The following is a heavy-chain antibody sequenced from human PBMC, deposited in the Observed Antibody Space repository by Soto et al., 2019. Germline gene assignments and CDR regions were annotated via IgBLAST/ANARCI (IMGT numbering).Heavy chain of an antibody. Sequence: ASVKVSCKVSGYTLTELSMHWVRQAPGKGLEWMGGFDPEDGETIYAQKFQGRVTMTEDTSTDTAYMELSSLRSEDTAVYYCATDSHCSSTSCQAGYYYYYMDVWGKGTTVTVSS. CDR2: FDPEDGET. D-gene: IGHD2-2*01. CDR1: GYTLTELS. CDR3: ATDSHCSSTSCQAGYYYYYMDV. J-gene: IGHJ6*03. V-gene: IGHV1-24*01.